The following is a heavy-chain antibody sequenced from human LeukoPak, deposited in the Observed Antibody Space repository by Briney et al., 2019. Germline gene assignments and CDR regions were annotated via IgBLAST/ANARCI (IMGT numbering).Heavy chain of an antibody. CDR3: ASITMVRGVVQYYFDY. D-gene: IGHD3-10*01. Sequence: SETLSLTCTVSGGSISSSSYYWGWIRQPPGKGLEWIGSIYYSGSTYYNPSLKSRVTISVDTSKNQFPLKLSSVTAADTAVYYCASITMVRGVVQYYFDYWGQGTLVTVSS. CDR2: IYYSGST. J-gene: IGHJ4*02. V-gene: IGHV4-39*01. CDR1: GGSISSSSYY.